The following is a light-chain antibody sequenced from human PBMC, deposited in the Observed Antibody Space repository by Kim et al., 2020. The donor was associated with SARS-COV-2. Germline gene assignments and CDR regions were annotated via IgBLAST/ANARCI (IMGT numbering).Light chain of an antibody. CDR3: HSRDSSGKHLV. V-gene: IGLV3-19*01. Sequence: VRQTIRLTCQGDILASYSASWYQQKPGQAPVLVISGKNNWPSGIPDRFSASSSGSTASLTITGAQAEDEADYYCHSRDSSGKHLVFGGGTQLTVL. J-gene: IGLJ2*01. CDR1: ILASYS. CDR2: GKN.